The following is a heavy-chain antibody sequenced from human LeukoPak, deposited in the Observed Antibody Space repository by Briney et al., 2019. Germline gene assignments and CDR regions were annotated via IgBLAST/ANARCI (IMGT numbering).Heavy chain of an antibody. J-gene: IGHJ4*02. CDR1: GFTFSSYA. V-gene: IGHV3-23*01. CDR2: ISGSGGST. CDR3: AKDLSRSSVVVPAARLRRGPFDY. D-gene: IGHD2-2*01. Sequence: PGGSLRLSCAASGFTFSSYAMSWVRQAPGKGLEWVSAISGSGGSTYYADSVKGRFTISRDNSKNTLYLQMNSLRAEDTAVYYCAKDLSRSSVVVPAARLRRGPFDYWGQGTLVTVSS.